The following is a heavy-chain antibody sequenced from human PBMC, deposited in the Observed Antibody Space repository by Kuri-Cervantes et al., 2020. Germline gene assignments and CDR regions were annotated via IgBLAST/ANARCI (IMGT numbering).Heavy chain of an antibody. D-gene: IGHD3-9*01. CDR2: IKTDGSEK. J-gene: IGHJ3*02. Sequence: GGSLRLTRAASGFTFRSYWMSWVRQAPGKGLEWVANIKTDGSEKNYVDSVKGRFTISRDNAKNSLYLQMNSLRAEDTAVYYCATIKVRDDSFDIWGQGTMVTVSS. CDR1: GFTFRSYW. V-gene: IGHV3-7*01. CDR3: ATIKVRDDSFDI.